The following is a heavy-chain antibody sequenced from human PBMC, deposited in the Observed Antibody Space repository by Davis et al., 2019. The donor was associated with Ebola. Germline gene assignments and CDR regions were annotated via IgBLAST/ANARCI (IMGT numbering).Heavy chain of an antibody. J-gene: IGHJ5*02. D-gene: IGHD3-16*01. CDR2: IPGSGESA. Sequence: PGGSLRLSCEASGFTFRSYTMRWVRQAPGKGLEWVSSIPGSGESALSADSVKGRFTISRDNAKNTLYLQMNSLTAEDTAIYYCAKGWGTVGSWGQGTLVTVSS. CDR1: GFTFRSYT. CDR3: AKGWGTVGS. V-gene: IGHV3-23*01.